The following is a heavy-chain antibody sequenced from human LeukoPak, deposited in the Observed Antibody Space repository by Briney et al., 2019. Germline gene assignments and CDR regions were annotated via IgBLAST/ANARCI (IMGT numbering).Heavy chain of an antibody. CDR3: ARVVNGYVDY. CDR1: GFTFSNFA. Sequence: PGGSLRLSCAASGFTFSNFAMTWVRQAPGKGLEWVSSIVGSSSTYYADSLKGRFTISRDNAKNSLYLQMNSLRAEDTAVYFCARVVNGYVDYWGQGTLVTVSS. D-gene: IGHD2-8*01. J-gene: IGHJ4*02. CDR2: IVGSSST. V-gene: IGHV3-21*01.